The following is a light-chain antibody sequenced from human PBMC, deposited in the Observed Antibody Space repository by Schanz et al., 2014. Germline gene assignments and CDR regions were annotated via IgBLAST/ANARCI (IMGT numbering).Light chain of an antibody. J-gene: IGLJ3*02. V-gene: IGLV2-14*01. CDR1: SSDVGGYDY. CDR2: DVS. CDR3: SSYTSSSTLV. Sequence: QSALTQPRSVSGSPGQSVTISCTGTSSDVGGYDYVSWYQQHPGKAPKLMIYDVSNRPSGVSNRFSGSKSGNTASLTISGLQAEDEGDYYCSSYTSSSTLVFGGGTKLTVL.